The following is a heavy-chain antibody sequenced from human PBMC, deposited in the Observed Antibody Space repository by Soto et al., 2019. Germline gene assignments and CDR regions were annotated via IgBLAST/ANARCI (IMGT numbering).Heavy chain of an antibody. J-gene: IGHJ4*02. CDR2: INTYTQNT. CDR1: GYTFTSFG. D-gene: IGHD6-19*01. V-gene: IGHV1-18*04. CDR3: GRESSGSGWSFDF. Sequence: QVQLVQSGAELKKPGASLKVSCKASGYTFTSFGITWVRQAPGQGLEWMGWINTYTQNTKYAHNFQGRVTMTTDTSTTTSYMELRSLRSDDTAVYYCGRESSGSGWSFDFWGQGSLVTVSS.